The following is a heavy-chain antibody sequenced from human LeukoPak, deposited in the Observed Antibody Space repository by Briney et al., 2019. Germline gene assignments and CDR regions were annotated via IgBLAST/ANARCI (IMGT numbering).Heavy chain of an antibody. J-gene: IGHJ4*02. Sequence: ASVKVSCKASGYTFTSYAMHWVRQAPGQRLEWMGWINAGNGNTKYSQKFQGRVTITRDTSASTAYMELSSLRSEDTAVYYCARSIFGVVIIDYWGQGTLVTVSS. CDR3: ARSIFGVVIIDY. CDR2: INAGNGNT. V-gene: IGHV1-3*01. D-gene: IGHD3-3*01. CDR1: GYTFTSYA.